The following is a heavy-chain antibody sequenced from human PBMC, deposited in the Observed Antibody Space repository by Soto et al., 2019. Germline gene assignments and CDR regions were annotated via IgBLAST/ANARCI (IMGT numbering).Heavy chain of an antibody. J-gene: IGHJ4*02. Sequence: LSLTCTVSGGSIIGYYWSCIRQPAGKGLEWIGRIYSDGSTNYNPSLKSRVTMSVDTSKNQFSLKLTSMTAADTAMYYCARMRAAGTLDYWGQGTLVTVSS. CDR3: ARMRAAGTLDY. V-gene: IGHV4-4*07. CDR1: GGSIIGYY. CDR2: IYSDGST. D-gene: IGHD6-13*01.